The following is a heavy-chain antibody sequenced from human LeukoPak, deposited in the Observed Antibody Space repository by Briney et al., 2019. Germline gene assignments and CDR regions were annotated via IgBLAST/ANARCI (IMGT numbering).Heavy chain of an antibody. D-gene: IGHD5-12*01. CDR2: IYSDGVT. V-gene: IGHV3-66*01. CDR3: AGRGSDAFDI. J-gene: IGHJ3*02. Sequence: GGSLRLSCAASGFIVNSYAMSWVRQAPGKGLAWVSLIYSDGVTQYADSVKGRFTISRDNAKNSLYLQMNSLRAEDTAVYYCAGRGSDAFDIWGQGTMVTVSS. CDR1: GFIVNSYA.